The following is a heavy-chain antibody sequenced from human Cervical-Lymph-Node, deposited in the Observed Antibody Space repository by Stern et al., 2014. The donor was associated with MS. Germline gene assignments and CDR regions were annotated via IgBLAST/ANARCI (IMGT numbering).Heavy chain of an antibody. V-gene: IGHV1-2*02. CDR2: INPNSGGT. Sequence: QVQLMQSGAEVKKPGASVTVSCNPSENTHTAYYIHWLRQAPGPGLEWMGWINPNSGGTNHAQKFQGRVTMTRDTSINTVYLGLTSLTSDDTAVYYCARGPSDYDYWSGYYRYFDLWGRGSLVTVSS. CDR1: ENTHTAYY. J-gene: IGHJ2*01. CDR3: ARGPSDYDYWSGYYRYFDL. D-gene: IGHD3-3*01.